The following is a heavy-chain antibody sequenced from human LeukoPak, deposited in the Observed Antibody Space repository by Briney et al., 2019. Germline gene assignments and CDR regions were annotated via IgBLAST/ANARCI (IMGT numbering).Heavy chain of an antibody. D-gene: IGHD3-10*01. V-gene: IGHV3-43D*03. CDR2: ISWDGGST. J-gene: IGHJ4*02. CDR3: ATDYYGSGSYYLGDY. CDR1: GFTFDDYA. Sequence: EPGGSLRLSCAASGFTFDDYAMHWVRQAPGKGLEWVSLISWDGGSTYYADSVKGRFTISRDNSKNSLYLQMNSLRAEDTALYYCATDYYGSGSYYLGDYWGQGTLVTVSS.